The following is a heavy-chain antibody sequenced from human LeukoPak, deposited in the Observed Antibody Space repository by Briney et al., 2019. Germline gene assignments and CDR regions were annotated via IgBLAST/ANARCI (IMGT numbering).Heavy chain of an antibody. CDR2: INHSGST. J-gene: IGHJ4*02. CDR1: GGSFSGYY. Sequence: SETLSLTCAVYGGSFSGYYWSWIRQPPGKGLEWIGEINHSGSTNYNPSLKSRVTISVDTYKNQFSLKLSSVTAADTAVYYCARGVSKGIAAAGESDYWGQGTLVTVSS. CDR3: ARGVSKGIAAAGESDY. V-gene: IGHV4-34*01. D-gene: IGHD6-13*01.